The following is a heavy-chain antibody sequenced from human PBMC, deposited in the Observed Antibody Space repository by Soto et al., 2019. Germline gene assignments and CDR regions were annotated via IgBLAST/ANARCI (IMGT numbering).Heavy chain of an antibody. V-gene: IGHV1-69*06. CDR1: GGPFSRYA. D-gene: IGHD4-17*01. CDR3: ARGQTTTTVTHNYFDY. J-gene: IGHJ4*02. Sequence: GASVKISCKASGGPFSRYASSWVRKAPGQGLEWMGGIIPIFGTANYAQKFQGRVTITADKSTSTAYMGLSSLRSEDTAVYYCARGQTTTTVTHNYFDYYGQRPLFTVCS. CDR2: IIPIFGTA.